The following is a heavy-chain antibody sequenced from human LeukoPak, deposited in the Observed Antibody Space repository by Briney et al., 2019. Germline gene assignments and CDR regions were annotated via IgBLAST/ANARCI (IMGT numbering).Heavy chain of an antibody. CDR2: INPSGGST. J-gene: IGHJ4*02. Sequence: GASVTVSCKASGYTFTSYYMHWVRQAPGQGLEWMGIINPSGGSTSYAQKFQGRVTMTRDTSTSTVYMELSSLRSEDTAVYYCARRSGWYYFDYWGQGTLVTVSS. CDR1: GYTFTSYY. D-gene: IGHD6-19*01. V-gene: IGHV1-46*01. CDR3: ARRSGWYYFDY.